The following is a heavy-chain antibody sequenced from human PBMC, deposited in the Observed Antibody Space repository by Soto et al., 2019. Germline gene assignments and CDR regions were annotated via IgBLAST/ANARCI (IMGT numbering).Heavy chain of an antibody. V-gene: IGHV3-23*01. CDR1: GFTFSSYA. J-gene: IGHJ6*02. CDR2: ISGSGGST. D-gene: IGHD6-13*01. CDR3: AKPTIAAAGSYYYYGMDV. Sequence: VQLLESGGGLVQPGGSLRLSCAASGFTFSSYAMSWVRQAPGKGLEWVSAISGSGGSTYYADSVKGRFTISRDNSKNTLYLQMNSLRAEDTAVYYCAKPTIAAAGSYYYYGMDVWGQGTTVTVSS.